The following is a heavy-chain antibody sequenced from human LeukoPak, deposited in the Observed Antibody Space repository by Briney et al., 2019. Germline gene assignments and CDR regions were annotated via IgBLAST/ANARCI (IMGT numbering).Heavy chain of an antibody. CDR2: IYHSGST. J-gene: IGHJ6*03. D-gene: IGHD3-22*01. V-gene: IGHV4-4*02. Sequence: SETLSLTCAVSGGSISSSNWWSWVRQPPGKGLEWIGEIYHSGSTNYNPSLKSRVTISVDKSKNQFSLKLSSVTAADTAVYYCARKVPPPYDSSGYFVPYYYYYYMDVWGKGTTVTVSS. CDR1: GGSISSSNW. CDR3: ARKVPPPYDSSGYFVPYYYYYYMDV.